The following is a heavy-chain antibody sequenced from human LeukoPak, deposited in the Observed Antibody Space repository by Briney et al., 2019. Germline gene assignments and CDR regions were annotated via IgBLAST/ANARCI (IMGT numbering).Heavy chain of an antibody. CDR1: GYTFTTYG. J-gene: IGHJ4*02. D-gene: IGHD3-22*01. Sequence: GASVKVSCKASGYTFTTYGITWVRQAPGQGLEWMGWIITYNGNTNYAQKLQGRVTMTTDTSTSTAYMELRSLRSDDTAVYYCARSLDDYDSSGWHYWGQGTLVTVSS. CDR3: ARSLDDYDSSGWHY. V-gene: IGHV1-18*01. CDR2: IITYNGNT.